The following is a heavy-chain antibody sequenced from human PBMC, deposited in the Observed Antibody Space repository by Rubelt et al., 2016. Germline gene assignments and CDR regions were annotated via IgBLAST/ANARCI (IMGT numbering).Heavy chain of an antibody. CDR3: ARSHSSGYCPDY. J-gene: IGHJ4*02. CDR2: IYTSGST. Sequence: QVQLQQWGAGLLKPSETLSLTCAVYGGSFSGYYWSWIRQPAGKGLEWIGRIYTSGSTNYNPALKGRVTRSVDTSKNRFSRKLSSVTAADTAVYYCARSHSSGYCPDYWGQGTLVTVSS. CDR1: GGSFSGYY. V-gene: IGHV4-59*10. D-gene: IGHD3-22*01.